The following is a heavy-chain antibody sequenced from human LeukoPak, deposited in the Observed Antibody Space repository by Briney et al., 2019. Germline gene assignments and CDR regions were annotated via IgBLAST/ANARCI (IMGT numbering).Heavy chain of an antibody. J-gene: IGHJ4*02. CDR2: ISYDGSNK. Sequence: GGSLRLSCAASGFTFSSYAMHWVRQAPGKGLEWVAVISYDGSNKYYADSVKGRFTISRDNSKNTLYLQMNSLRAEDTAVYYCAKGKDCANGVCRTFDYWGQGTLVAVSS. D-gene: IGHD2-8*01. V-gene: IGHV3-30-3*01. CDR1: GFTFSSYA. CDR3: AKGKDCANGVCRTFDY.